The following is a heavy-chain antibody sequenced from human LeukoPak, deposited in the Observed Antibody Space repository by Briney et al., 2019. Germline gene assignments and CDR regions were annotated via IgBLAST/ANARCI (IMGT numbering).Heavy chain of an antibody. Sequence: ASVKVSCKASGYTFTSYYMHWVRQAPGQGLEWMGIINPSGGSTSYAQKFQGRVTMTRDTSTSTVCMELSSLRSEDTAVYYCARAHCGGDCYPLSWYFDLWGRGTLVTVSS. CDR3: ARAHCGGDCYPLSWYFDL. CDR1: GYTFTSYY. D-gene: IGHD2-21*02. CDR2: INPSGGST. V-gene: IGHV1-46*01. J-gene: IGHJ2*01.